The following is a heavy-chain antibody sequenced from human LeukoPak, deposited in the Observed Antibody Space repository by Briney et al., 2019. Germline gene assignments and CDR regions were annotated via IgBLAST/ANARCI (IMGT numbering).Heavy chain of an antibody. D-gene: IGHD6-19*01. CDR3: ARAVVAVAGLWYFDL. V-gene: IGHV3-7*01. CDR1: GFTFSSYW. Sequence: GGSLRLPCAASGFTFSSYWMSWVRRAPGKGLEWVANIKQDGSEKYYVDSVKGRFTISRDNAKNSLYLQMNSLRAEDTAVYYCARAVVAVAGLWYFDLWGRGTLVTVSS. CDR2: IKQDGSEK. J-gene: IGHJ2*01.